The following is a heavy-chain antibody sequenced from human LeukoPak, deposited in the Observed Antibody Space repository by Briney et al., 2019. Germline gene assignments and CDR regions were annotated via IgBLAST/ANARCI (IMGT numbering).Heavy chain of an antibody. Sequence: GGSLTLSCAASGLTFSSFDMHWVRQPTGQGLEWVSTIGTASDTYYPGSVEGRFTLSRDNAKNSLYLQMNSLTAGDTAVYYCARGPPRGKYYYMDVWGKGTTVTVSS. J-gene: IGHJ6*03. CDR1: GLTFSSFD. CDR2: IGTASDT. V-gene: IGHV3-13*01. CDR3: ARGPPRGKYYYMDV. D-gene: IGHD1-1*01.